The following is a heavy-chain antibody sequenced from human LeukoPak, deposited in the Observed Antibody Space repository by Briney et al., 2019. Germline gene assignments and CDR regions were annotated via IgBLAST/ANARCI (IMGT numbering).Heavy chain of an antibody. J-gene: IGHJ4*02. CDR1: GFTFSSYA. D-gene: IGHD2-15*01. CDR3: AKDNCSGGSCDFDY. Sequence: GGSLRLSCAASGFTFSSYAMSWVRQAPGKGLEWVSAISGSGGSTYYAGSVKGRFTISRDNSKNTLYLQMNSLRAEDTAVYYCAKDNCSGGSCDFDYWGQGTLVTVSS. CDR2: ISGSGGST. V-gene: IGHV3-23*01.